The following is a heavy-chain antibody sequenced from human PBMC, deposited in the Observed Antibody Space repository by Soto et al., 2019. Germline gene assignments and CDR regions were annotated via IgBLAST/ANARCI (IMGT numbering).Heavy chain of an antibody. J-gene: IGHJ4*02. D-gene: IGHD3-10*01. CDR1: GGSISSYY. V-gene: IGHV4-59*01. CDR2: IYYSGST. Sequence: SSETLSLTCTVSGGSISSYYWGWIRQPPGKGLEWIGYIYYSGSTNYNPSLKSRVTISVDTSKNQFSLKLSSVTAADTAVYYCARGTYYYGSGSSGIDYWGQGTLVTVSS. CDR3: ARGTYYYGSGSSGIDY.